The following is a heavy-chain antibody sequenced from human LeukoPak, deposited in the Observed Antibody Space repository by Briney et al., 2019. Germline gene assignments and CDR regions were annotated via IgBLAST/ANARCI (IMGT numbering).Heavy chain of an antibody. CDR2: IYYSGST. J-gene: IGHJ4*02. D-gene: IGHD1-26*01. CDR1: GGSISSGGYY. V-gene: IGHV4-31*03. Sequence: PSETLSLTCTVSGGSISSGGYYWSWIRQHPGKGLEWIGYIYYSGSTYYNPSLKSRVTISVDTSKNQFSLKLSSVTAADTAVCYCAREVTVGATTFSGYDYWGQGTLVTVSS. CDR3: AREVTVGATTFSGYDY.